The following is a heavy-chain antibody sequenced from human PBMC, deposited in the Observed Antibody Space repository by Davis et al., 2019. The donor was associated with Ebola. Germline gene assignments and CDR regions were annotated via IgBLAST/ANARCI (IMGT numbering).Heavy chain of an antibody. CDR3: AKDLLDVTDDY. Sequence: GESLKISCAASGFTFSSYWMTWVRQAPGEGLEWVANVNQDGSEKYYVDSVKGRFTISRDNAKNSLYLQMNSLRAEDTAVYYCAKDLLDVTDDYWGQGTLVTVSS. CDR1: GFTFSSYW. V-gene: IGHV3-7*03. D-gene: IGHD1-1*01. CDR2: VNQDGSEK. J-gene: IGHJ4*02.